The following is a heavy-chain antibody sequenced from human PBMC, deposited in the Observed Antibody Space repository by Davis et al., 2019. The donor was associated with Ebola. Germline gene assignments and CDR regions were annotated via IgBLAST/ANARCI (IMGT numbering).Heavy chain of an antibody. CDR3: ARWKGIVVVAATPFDY. Sequence: GESLKISCAASGFTFGNYVMSWVRQAPGKGLEWVSSISSSSSYIYYADSVKGRFTISRDNAKNSLYLQMNSLRAEDTAVYYCARWKGIVVVAATPFDYWGQGTLVTVSS. V-gene: IGHV3-21*01. CDR1: GFTFGNYV. D-gene: IGHD2-15*01. J-gene: IGHJ4*02. CDR2: ISSSSSYI.